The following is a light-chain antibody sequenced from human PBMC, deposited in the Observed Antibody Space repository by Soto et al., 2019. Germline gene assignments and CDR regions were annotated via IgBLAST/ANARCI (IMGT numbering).Light chain of an antibody. CDR3: SSYTSSSTRV. CDR2: DVN. Sequence: QSALTQPASVSGSPGQSITISCIGTSSDVGRYNYVSWYQQHPGQAPRLMIYDVNNRPSGVSNRFCGSKSDNTASLTISGLQAEDEADYYCSSYTSSSTRVFGTGTKVTVL. V-gene: IGLV2-14*01. CDR1: SSDVGRYNY. J-gene: IGLJ1*01.